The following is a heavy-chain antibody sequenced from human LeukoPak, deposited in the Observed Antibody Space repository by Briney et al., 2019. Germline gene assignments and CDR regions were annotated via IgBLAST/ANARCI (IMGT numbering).Heavy chain of an antibody. CDR1: GGSISGSY. CDR2: IYYSGST. V-gene: IGHV4-59*01. J-gene: IGHJ5*02. D-gene: IGHD3-10*01. Sequence: SETLSLTCTVSGGSISGSYWSWIRQPPGKGLEWIGYIYYSGSTSYNPSLKSRVTISVDTSKNQFSLNLRSVTAADTAVYYCARNYYGSGVGHNLFDPWGQGTLVIVSS. CDR3: ARNYYGSGVGHNLFDP.